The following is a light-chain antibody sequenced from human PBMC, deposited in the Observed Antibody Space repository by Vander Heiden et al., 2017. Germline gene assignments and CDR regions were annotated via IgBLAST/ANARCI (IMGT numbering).Light chain of an antibody. CDR2: SGS. V-gene: IGKV2-28*01. Sequence: TVTTQSPLSLPVTPGEPAAISCRSSQSLLQSNGYNYLEWYQQKPGQSRQLLIYSGSKPACRVPDRCSGSGSGTDFTLKSSRVEAEDVGVYYCMQDLQTLPFGGGTKVEIK. CDR3: MQDLQTLP. CDR1: QSLLQSNGYNY. J-gene: IGKJ4*01.